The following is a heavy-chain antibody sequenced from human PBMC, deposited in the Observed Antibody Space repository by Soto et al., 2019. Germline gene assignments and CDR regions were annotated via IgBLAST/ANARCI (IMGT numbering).Heavy chain of an antibody. V-gene: IGHV4-59*01. CDR3: ARILLPGVTDV. D-gene: IGHD1-26*01. Sequence: SGTLSLTCTVSDGSISSYYWSWIRQPPGKGLECIGYISYSGSTKYNPSLKNRVTISKDTSKNQVVLTMTNMDPVDTATYYCARILLPGVTDVWGQGTTVTVSS. J-gene: IGHJ6*02. CDR2: ISYSGST. CDR1: DGSISSYY.